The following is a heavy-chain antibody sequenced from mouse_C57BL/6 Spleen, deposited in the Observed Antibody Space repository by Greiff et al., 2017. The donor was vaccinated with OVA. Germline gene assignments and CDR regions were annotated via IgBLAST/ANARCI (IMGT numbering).Heavy chain of an antibody. CDR3: ARRIGDYYAMDY. V-gene: IGHV1-59*01. Sequence: QVQLQQPGAELVRPGTSVKLSCKASGYTFTSYWMHWVKQRPGQGLEWIGVIDPSDSYTNYNQKFKGKATLTVDTSSSTAYMQLSSLTSEDSAVYYCARRIGDYYAMDYWGQGTSVTVSS. D-gene: IGHD3-1*01. J-gene: IGHJ4*01. CDR1: GYTFTSYW. CDR2: IDPSDSYT.